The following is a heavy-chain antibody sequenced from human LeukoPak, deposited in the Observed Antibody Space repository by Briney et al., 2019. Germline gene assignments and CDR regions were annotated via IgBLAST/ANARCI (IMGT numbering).Heavy chain of an antibody. CDR2: MNPNSGNT. Sequence: ASVKVSCKASGYTFTSYDINWVRQATGQGLEWMGWMNPNSGNTGYAQKFQGRVTMTRNTSISTAYMELSSLRSEDTAVYYCARGPITGPSYDFWSGYYRGKTNWFDPWGQGTLVTVSS. CDR1: GYTFTSYD. J-gene: IGHJ5*02. CDR3: ARGPITGPSYDFWSGYYRGKTNWFDP. D-gene: IGHD3-3*01. V-gene: IGHV1-8*01.